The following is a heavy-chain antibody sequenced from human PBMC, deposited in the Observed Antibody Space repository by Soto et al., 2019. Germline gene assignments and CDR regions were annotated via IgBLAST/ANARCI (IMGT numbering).Heavy chain of an antibody. J-gene: IGHJ5*02. CDR2: ISYDGSNK. CDR3: AKDLEGVATSKINWFDP. D-gene: IGHD5-12*01. V-gene: IGHV3-30*18. CDR1: GFTFSSYG. Sequence: PGGSLRLSCAASGFTFSSYGMHWVRQAPGKGLEWVAVISYDGSNKYYADSVKGRFTISRDNSKNTLYLQMNSLRAEDTAVYYCAKDLEGVATSKINWFDPWGQGTLVTVSS.